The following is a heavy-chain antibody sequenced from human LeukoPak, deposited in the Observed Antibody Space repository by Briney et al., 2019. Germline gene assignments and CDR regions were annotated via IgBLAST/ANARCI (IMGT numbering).Heavy chain of an antibody. CDR3: ARDRLPVAGVGNDY. CDR2: IIPIFGTA. V-gene: IGHV1-69*13. J-gene: IGHJ4*02. D-gene: IGHD6-19*01. CDR1: GGTFSSYA. Sequence: SVKVSCKASGGTFSSYAISWVRQAPGQGLEWMGGIIPIFGTANYAQKFQGRVTITADESTSTAYMELSSLRSEDTAVYYCARDRLPVAGVGNDYWGQGTLVTVSS.